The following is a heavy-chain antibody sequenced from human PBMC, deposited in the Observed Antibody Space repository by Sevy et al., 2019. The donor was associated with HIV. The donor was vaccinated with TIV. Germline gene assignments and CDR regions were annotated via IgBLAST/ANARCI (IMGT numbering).Heavy chain of an antibody. CDR2: IYYSGST. D-gene: IGHD3-9*01. CDR1: GGSISSGGYY. J-gene: IGHJ5*02. CDR3: ARGDYDILTGPDQNWFDP. Sequence: LSLTCTVSGGSISSGGYYWSWIRQHPGKGLEWIGYIYYSGSTYYNPSLKSRVTISVDTSKNQFSLKLSSVTAADTAVYYCARGDYDILTGPDQNWFDPWGQGTLVTVSS. V-gene: IGHV4-31*03.